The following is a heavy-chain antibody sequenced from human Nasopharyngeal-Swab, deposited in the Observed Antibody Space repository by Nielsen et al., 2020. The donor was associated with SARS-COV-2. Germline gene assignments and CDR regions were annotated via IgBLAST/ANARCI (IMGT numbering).Heavy chain of an antibody. CDR1: GFTFSSYA. CDR2: ISYDARDK. V-gene: IGHV3-30*04. D-gene: IGHD2-2*01. J-gene: IGHJ4*02. CDR3: ARSGYTSTSCYAGLDY. Sequence: GESLKISCAASGFTFSSYAMHWVRQAPAKGLEWVTVISYDARDKYYADSVKGRFTISRDNSKNTLYLQMNSLRAEDTAVYYCARSGYTSTSCYAGLDYWGQGTLVTVSS.